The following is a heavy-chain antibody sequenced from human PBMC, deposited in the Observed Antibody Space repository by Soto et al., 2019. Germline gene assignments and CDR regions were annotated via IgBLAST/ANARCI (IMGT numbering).Heavy chain of an antibody. J-gene: IGHJ4*02. CDR3: ASGVYSLGY. D-gene: IGHD1-26*01. Sequence: SETLSLTCTVSGGSISSYYWSWIRQPPGKGLEWIGYIYYSGSTNYNPSLKSRVTISVDTSKNQFSLKLSSVTAADTAVYYCASGVYSLGYWGQGTLVTVSS. CDR1: GGSISSYY. V-gene: IGHV4-59*01. CDR2: IYYSGST.